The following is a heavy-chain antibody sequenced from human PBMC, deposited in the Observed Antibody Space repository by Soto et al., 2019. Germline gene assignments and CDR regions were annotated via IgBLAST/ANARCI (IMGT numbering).Heavy chain of an antibody. D-gene: IGHD5-18*01. V-gene: IGHV4-34*01. CDR1: GGCFSGYY. CDR3: AGGYSYGLIDY. CDR2: INHSGST. Sequence: PSETLSLTCAVYGGCFSGYYWSWIRQPPGKGLEWIGEINHSGSTNYNPSLKSRVTISVDTSKNQFSLKLSSVTAADTAVYYCAGGYSYGLIDYWGQGTLVTVSS. J-gene: IGHJ4*02.